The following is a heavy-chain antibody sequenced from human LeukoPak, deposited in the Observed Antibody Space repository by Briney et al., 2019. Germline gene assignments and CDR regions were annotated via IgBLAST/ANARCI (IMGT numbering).Heavy chain of an antibody. CDR1: GYTFSSYG. CDR2: ISAYNGNT. D-gene: IGHD6-19*01. Sequence: ASVKVSCKASGYTFSSYGITWVRQAPGQGLEWMGWISAYNGNTNYAQKLQGRVTMTTDTSTSTLYMELSSLRSDDTAVYYCARPARGSSGWYGGYHFDSWGQGTLVTVSS. V-gene: IGHV1-18*01. CDR3: ARPARGSSGWYGGYHFDS. J-gene: IGHJ4*02.